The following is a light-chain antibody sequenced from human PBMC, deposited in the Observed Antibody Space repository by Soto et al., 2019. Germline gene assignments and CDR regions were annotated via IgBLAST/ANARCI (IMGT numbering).Light chain of an antibody. CDR1: QGLNNY. CDR2: AAS. CDR3: QQLNSCPLS. V-gene: IGKV1-9*01. Sequence: DIQLTQSPSFLSASVGDRVTVTCRASQGLNNYFAWYQQKPGKAPQLLIYAASTLESGVPPRFSGSGSGTEFTLTISSLQPEDSATYYCQQLNSCPLSFGGGTKVEIK. J-gene: IGKJ4*01.